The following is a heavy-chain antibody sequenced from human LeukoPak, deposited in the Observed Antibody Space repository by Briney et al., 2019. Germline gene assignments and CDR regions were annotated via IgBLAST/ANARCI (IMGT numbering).Heavy chain of an antibody. CDR2: ISSSSSYI. CDR3: AIAAAGYYFDY. D-gene: IGHD6-13*01. Sequence: GGSLRLSXAASGFTFSSYSMNWVRQAPGKGLEWVSSISSSSSYIYYADSVKGRFTISRDNAKDSLYLQMNSLRAEDTAVYYCAIAAAGYYFDYWGQGTLVTVSS. V-gene: IGHV3-21*01. J-gene: IGHJ4*02. CDR1: GFTFSSYS.